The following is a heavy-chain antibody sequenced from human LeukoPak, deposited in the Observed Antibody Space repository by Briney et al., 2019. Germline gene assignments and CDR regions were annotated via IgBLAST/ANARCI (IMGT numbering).Heavy chain of an antibody. J-gene: IGHJ4*02. CDR1: GFTFSTYG. D-gene: IGHD3-10*01. V-gene: IGHV3-30*02. CDR2: IRHDASSQ. CDR3: AKDRLEFYGSARYYFDS. Sequence: GGTLRLSCAASGFTFSTYGMHWVRQAPGKGLEWVAFIRHDASSQYYADSVKGRFTISRDSSKDTLYLQMNSLRTEDTAVYFCAKDRLEFYGSARYYFDSWGQGSLVTVSS.